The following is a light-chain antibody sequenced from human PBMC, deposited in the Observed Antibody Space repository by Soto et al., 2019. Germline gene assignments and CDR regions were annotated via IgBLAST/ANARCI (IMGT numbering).Light chain of an antibody. CDR2: TNN. J-gene: IGLJ2*01. Sequence: QSVLTQPPSASETPGQRVIISCSGSSSNIGSNYVYWYQQLPGTAPKLLIYTNNQRPSGVPDRFSGSKSGTSASLAISGLRSDDEADYYCAAWDDSLSGVVFGGGTKLTVL. CDR1: SSNIGSNY. V-gene: IGLV1-47*01. CDR3: AAWDDSLSGVV.